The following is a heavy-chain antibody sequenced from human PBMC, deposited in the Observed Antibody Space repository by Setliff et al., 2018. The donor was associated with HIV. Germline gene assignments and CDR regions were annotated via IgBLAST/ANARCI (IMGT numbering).Heavy chain of an antibody. CDR2: ISDSGTT. D-gene: IGHD2-15*01. V-gene: IGHV4-59*01. J-gene: IGHJ5*02. CDR1: GGSISPYX. Sequence: SETLSXTCTVSGGSISPYXXXWIRQPPGKXXXWIAWISDSGTTNYNPSLKSRVTLSVDTSTNQFSLSLTSVTGADTAVYSCSRGGASSKYLDPWGQGTLVTVSS. CDR3: SRGGASSKYLDP.